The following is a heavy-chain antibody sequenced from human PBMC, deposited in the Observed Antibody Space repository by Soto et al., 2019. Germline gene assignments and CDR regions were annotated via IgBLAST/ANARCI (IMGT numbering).Heavy chain of an antibody. V-gene: IGHV3-53*04. J-gene: IGHJ4*02. CDR1: GFTVSSNY. CDR3: ARDSRAVAGAPCDY. D-gene: IGHD6-19*01. CDR2: IYSGGST. Sequence: GGSLRLSCAASGFTVSSNYMSWVRQAPGKGLEWVSVIYSGGSTYYADSVKGRFTISRHNSKNTLYLQMNSLRAEDAAVYYCARDSRAVAGAPCDYGGQGTLVTVSP.